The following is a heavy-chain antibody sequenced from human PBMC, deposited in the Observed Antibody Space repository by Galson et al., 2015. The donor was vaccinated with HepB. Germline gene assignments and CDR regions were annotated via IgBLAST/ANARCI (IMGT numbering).Heavy chain of an antibody. CDR2: ISGSGGST. Sequence: SLRLSCAASGFTFSGYAMSWVRQAPGKGLEWVSAISGSGGSTYYADSVKGRFTISRDNSKNTLYLQMNSLRAEDAAVYYCAKEGYCSSTSCPARGDFDYWGQGTLVTVSS. V-gene: IGHV3-23*01. D-gene: IGHD2-2*01. J-gene: IGHJ4*02. CDR3: AKEGYCSSTSCPARGDFDY. CDR1: GFTFSGYA.